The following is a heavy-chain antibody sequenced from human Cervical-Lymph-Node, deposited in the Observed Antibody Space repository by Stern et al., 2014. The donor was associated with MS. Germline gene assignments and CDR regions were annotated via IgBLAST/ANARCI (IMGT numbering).Heavy chain of an antibody. J-gene: IGHJ4*02. CDR1: GFTFSTYG. Sequence: VQLVESGGGVVQPGRALRLSCAGSGFTFSTYGMHWVRQAPGKGLEWVALISHDGSKKYYVASVKGRFTISRDNSKNTMYVHMNSLRDEDTAVYYCAKDRGSGWSLDNWGQGTLVIVSS. V-gene: IGHV3-30*18. CDR3: AKDRGSGWSLDN. CDR2: ISHDGSKK. D-gene: IGHD6-19*01.